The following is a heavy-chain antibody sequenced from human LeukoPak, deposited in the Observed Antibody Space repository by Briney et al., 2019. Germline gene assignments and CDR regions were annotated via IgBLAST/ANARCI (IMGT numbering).Heavy chain of an antibody. D-gene: IGHD3-22*01. Sequence: ASVKVSCKASGGTFSSYGWVRQAPGQGLEWMGGIIPIFGTANYAQKFQGRVTITADESTSTAYMELSSLTPEDTAVYYCARGPPYDSSGYFDYWGQGTLLTVSS. V-gene: IGHV1-69*13. CDR2: IIPIFGTA. J-gene: IGHJ4*02. CDR1: GGTFSSYG. CDR3: ARGPPYDSSGYFDY.